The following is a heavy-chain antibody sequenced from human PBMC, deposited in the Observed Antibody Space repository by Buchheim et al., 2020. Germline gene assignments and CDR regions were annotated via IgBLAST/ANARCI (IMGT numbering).Heavy chain of an antibody. V-gene: IGHV3-66*02. CDR1: GFTFSSYA. CDR3: ARDVGGRVGDY. D-gene: IGHD2-15*01. CDR2: IYSGGST. J-gene: IGHJ4*02. Sequence: VQLVESGGGLVQPGGSLRLFCAASGFTFSSYAMSWVRQAPGKGLEWVSAIYSGGSTYYADSVKGRFTISRDSSKNTLFLQMNSLRAEDTAVYYCARDVGGRVGDYWGQGTL.